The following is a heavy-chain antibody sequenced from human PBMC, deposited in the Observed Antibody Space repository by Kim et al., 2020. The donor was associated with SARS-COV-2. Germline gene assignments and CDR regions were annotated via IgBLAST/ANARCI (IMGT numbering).Heavy chain of an antibody. CDR3: VRDRMGGAFDI. Sequence: LSLTCATSGFPFSAYDMNWVRQAPGKGLEWLSFITKSGTTIYYADSVKGRFTTSRDNAKNSLHLQMNSLKDEDTAVYHCVRDRMGGAFDIWGQGTLV. CDR2: ITKSGTTI. CDR1: GFPFSAYD. V-gene: IGHV3-48*02. J-gene: IGHJ3*02. D-gene: IGHD3-16*01.